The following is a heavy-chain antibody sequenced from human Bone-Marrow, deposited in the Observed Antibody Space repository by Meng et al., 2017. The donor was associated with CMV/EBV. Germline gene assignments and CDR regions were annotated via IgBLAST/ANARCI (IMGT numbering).Heavy chain of an antibody. Sequence: GESLRLSCAASGFTFSSYAMSWVRQAPGKGLEWVSSISSGSSSYIYYADSVKGRFTISRDNAKDSLYLQMSSLRGEDTAVYYCAREAYGSNYGDHWGQGPRVTGSS. D-gene: IGHD4-11*01. CDR1: GFTFSSYA. CDR3: AREAYGSNYGDH. J-gene: IGHJ4*02. V-gene: IGHV3-21*01. CDR2: ISSGSSSYI.